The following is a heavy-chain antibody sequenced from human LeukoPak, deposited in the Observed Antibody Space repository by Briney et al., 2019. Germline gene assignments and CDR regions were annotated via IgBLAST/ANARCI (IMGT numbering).Heavy chain of an antibody. V-gene: IGHV3-74*01. CDR1: GFSFSNYW. CDR3: ARDGSLPDY. Sequence: GGSLRLSCAASGFSFSNYWMHWVRQAPGEGLVWVARINSDETGTSYADSVKGRFTISRDNAKNTLYLQMNSLRAEDTAVYYCARDGSLPDYWGQGTLVTVSS. J-gene: IGHJ4*02. CDR2: INSDETGT.